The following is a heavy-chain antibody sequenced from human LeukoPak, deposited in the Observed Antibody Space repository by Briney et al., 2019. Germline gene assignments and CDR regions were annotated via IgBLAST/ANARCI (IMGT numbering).Heavy chain of an antibody. J-gene: IGHJ4*02. CDR2: ISSSSSYI. CDR3: ARVSGYRTPIDY. D-gene: IGHD5-12*01. CDR1: GFTFSSYS. Sequence: PGGSLRLSCAASGFTFSSYSMNWVRQAPGKGLEWVSSISSSSSYIYYADSVKGRFTISRDNAKNSLYLQMNSLRAEDTAVYYCARVSGYRTPIDYWGQGTLVTVSS. V-gene: IGHV3-21*01.